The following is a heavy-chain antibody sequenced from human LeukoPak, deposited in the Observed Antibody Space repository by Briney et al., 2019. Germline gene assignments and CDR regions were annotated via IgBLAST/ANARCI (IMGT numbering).Heavy chain of an antibody. D-gene: IGHD2-2*02. Sequence: ASEKVSCKASGYTFTGYYMHWVRQAPGQGLEWMGRINPNSGGTNYAQKFQGRVTMTRDTSISTAYMELSRLRSDDTAAYYCARERNYCSSTSCHTYYYYGMDVWGQGTTVTVSS. J-gene: IGHJ6*02. V-gene: IGHV1-2*06. CDR1: GYTFTGYY. CDR2: INPNSGGT. CDR3: ARERNYCSSTSCHTYYYYGMDV.